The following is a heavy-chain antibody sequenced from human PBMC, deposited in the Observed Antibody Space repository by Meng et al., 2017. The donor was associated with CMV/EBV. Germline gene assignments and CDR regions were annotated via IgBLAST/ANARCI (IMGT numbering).Heavy chain of an antibody. CDR1: GFTFSSYG. D-gene: IGHD5-24*01. CDR2: IRYDGTNK. J-gene: IGHJ4*02. V-gene: IGHV3-30*02. Sequence: SCAASGFTFSSYGMHWVRQAPGKGLEWVAFIRYDGTNKYYTDSVKGRFTISRDNSKNTLYLQMNSLRAEDTAVYYCAKDFMEGEMATISGDYWGQGTLVTVSS. CDR3: AKDFMEGEMATISGDY.